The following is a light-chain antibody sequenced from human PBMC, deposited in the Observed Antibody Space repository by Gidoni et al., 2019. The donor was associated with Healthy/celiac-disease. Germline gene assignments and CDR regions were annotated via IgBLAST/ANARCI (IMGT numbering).Light chain of an antibody. CDR2: KAS. CDR3: QQYNSYYT. V-gene: IGKV1-5*03. Sequence: DIQMTQSPSTLSASVGDRVTWYQQKPGKAPKLLIYKASSLESGVPSRFSGSGSGTEFTLTISSLQPDDFATYYCQQYNSYYTFGQGTKLEIK. J-gene: IGKJ2*01.